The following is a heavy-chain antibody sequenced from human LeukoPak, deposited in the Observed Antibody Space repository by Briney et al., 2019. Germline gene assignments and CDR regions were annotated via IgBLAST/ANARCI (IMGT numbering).Heavy chain of an antibody. CDR1: GGSISSGDYY. CDR2: IYYSGST. CDR3: ARRPYYYYGTDV. V-gene: IGHV4-30-4*01. J-gene: IGHJ6*02. Sequence: SETLSLTCTVSGGSISSGDYYWSWIRQPPGKGLEWIGYIYYSGSTYYNPSLKSRVTISVDTSKNQFSLKLSSVTAADTAVYYCARRPYYYYGTDVWGQGTTVTVSS.